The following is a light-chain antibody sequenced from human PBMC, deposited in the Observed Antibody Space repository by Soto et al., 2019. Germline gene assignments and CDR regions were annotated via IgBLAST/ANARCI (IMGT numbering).Light chain of an antibody. V-gene: IGLV2-14*03. CDR3: SSYTSSSALNV. Sequence: QSVLTQPASVSGSPGQSITISCTGSSSDVGGYNYVSWYQHHPGKAPKLIIYDVSIRPSGVSNRFSGSKSGNTASLTISGLQAEDEADYYCSSYTSSSALNVFGTGTKLTVL. CDR1: SSDVGGYNY. J-gene: IGLJ1*01. CDR2: DVS.